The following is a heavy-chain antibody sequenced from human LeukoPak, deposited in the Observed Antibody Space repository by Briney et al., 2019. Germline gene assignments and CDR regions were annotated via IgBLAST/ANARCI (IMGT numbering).Heavy chain of an antibody. V-gene: IGHV3-7*01. J-gene: IGHJ4*02. Sequence: GGSLRLSCAASGFTFRNYWMSWVRQAPGKGLEWVANIKEDGSEKYYVDSVKGRFVTSRDNAKNSLYLQMDSLRVDDTAIYYCARDQEGGAGSCYFDFWGQGALVTVSS. CDR3: ARDQEGGAGSCYFDF. CDR2: IKEDGSEK. CDR1: GFTFRNYW. D-gene: IGHD2-15*01.